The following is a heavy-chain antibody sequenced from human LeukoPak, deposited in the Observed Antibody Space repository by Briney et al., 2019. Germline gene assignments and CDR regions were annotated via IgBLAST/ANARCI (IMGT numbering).Heavy chain of an antibody. V-gene: IGHV4-59*01. CDR3: ARARIVVPRYYYGMDV. CDR1: GGSISSYY. CDR2: IYYSGST. D-gene: IGHD3-22*01. Sequence: SETLSLSCTVSGGSISSYYWSWIRQPPGKGLEWIGYIYYSGSTNYNPSLKSRVTISVDTSKNQLSLKLSSVTAADTAVYYCARARIVVPRYYYGMDVWGQGTTVTVSS. J-gene: IGHJ6*02.